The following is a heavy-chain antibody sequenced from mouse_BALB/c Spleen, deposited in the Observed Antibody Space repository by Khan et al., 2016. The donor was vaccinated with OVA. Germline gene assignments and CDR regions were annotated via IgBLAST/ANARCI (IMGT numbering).Heavy chain of an antibody. Sequence: EVELVESGGGVVKPGRSLKLSCSASGFTFSSFAMSWVRQTPEKRLEWVATISTGGHYTFYPDSVKGRFTISRDNARNTLYLQMSSLRSEDTAMYYCARSLVDDYAMDYWGQGTSVTVSS. CDR1: GFTFSSFA. D-gene: IGHD2-2*01. J-gene: IGHJ4*01. V-gene: IGHV5-9-3*01. CDR2: ISTGGHYT. CDR3: ARSLVDDYAMDY.